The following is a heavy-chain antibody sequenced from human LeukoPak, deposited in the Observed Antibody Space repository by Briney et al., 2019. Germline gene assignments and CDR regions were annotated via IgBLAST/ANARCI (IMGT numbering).Heavy chain of an antibody. Sequence: ASVKVSCKASGYRFTTDMYTIHWLRQAPGHRLEWMGWINAGNGNTKYSQKFQGRVTITGDTSARTVYMEVSSLVSEDTAVYYCARDSDSSGWSWVYWGQGALVTVSS. CDR1: GYRFTTDMYT. J-gene: IGHJ4*02. CDR2: INAGNGNT. CDR3: ARDSDSSGWSWVY. D-gene: IGHD6-19*01. V-gene: IGHV1-3*01.